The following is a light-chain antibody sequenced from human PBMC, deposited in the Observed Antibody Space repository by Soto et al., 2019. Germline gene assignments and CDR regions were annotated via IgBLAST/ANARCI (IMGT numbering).Light chain of an antibody. CDR3: QQYGSSPWT. Sequence: DSMSTQSPGTLSLSPGERDTLSCRASQTVSSSLAWYQQKPGQAPRLLIFGASTRAAGFPDRFSGSGSGTDFTLTISRLEPEDFAVYYCQQYGSSPWTFGQGTKVDIK. V-gene: IGKV3-20*01. J-gene: IGKJ1*01. CDR2: GAS. CDR1: QTVSSS.